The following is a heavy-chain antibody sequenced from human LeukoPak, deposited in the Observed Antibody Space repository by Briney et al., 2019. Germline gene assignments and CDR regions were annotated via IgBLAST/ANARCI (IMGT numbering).Heavy chain of an antibody. CDR2: IIPIFGTA. CDR1: GGTFSSYT. D-gene: IGHD2-2*01. CDR3: AREVTRYCSSTSCFNWFDP. V-gene: IGHV1-69*01. J-gene: IGHJ5*02. Sequence: RSSVKVSCKASGGTFSSYTISWVRQAPGQGLEWMGGIIPIFGTANYAQKFQGRVTITADESTSTAYMELSSLRSEDTAVYYCAREVTRYCSSTSCFNWFDPWGQGTLVTVSS.